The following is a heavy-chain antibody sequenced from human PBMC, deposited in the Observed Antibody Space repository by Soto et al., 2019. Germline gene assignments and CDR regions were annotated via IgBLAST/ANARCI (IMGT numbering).Heavy chain of an antibody. CDR3: AQGGYRDY. V-gene: IGHV3-23*01. J-gene: IGHJ4*02. Sequence: EVQLLESGGGLVQPGGSLRLSCAASGFRFSDYEMSWARQAPGKGLEWVSFISDTGHTTRYADSVAGRFTISRDNSRNTLYPEMNNRRTDDTAVYHCAQGGYRDYWAQGSLVIVSS. CDR1: GFRFSDYE. D-gene: IGHD5-18*01. CDR2: ISDTGHTT.